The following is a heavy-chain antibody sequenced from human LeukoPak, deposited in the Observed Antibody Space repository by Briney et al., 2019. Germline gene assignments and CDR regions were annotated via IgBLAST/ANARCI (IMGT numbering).Heavy chain of an antibody. D-gene: IGHD1-26*01. CDR3: ARHSSRWELLVDYFDY. CDR2: IYHSGST. Sequence: SETLSLTCAVSGYSISSGYYWGWIRQPPGKGLEWIGSIYHSGSTYYNPSLKSRVTIPVDTSKNQFSLKLSSVTAADTAVYYCARHSSRWELLVDYFDYWGQGTLVTVSS. CDR1: GYSISSGYY. V-gene: IGHV4-38-2*01. J-gene: IGHJ4*02.